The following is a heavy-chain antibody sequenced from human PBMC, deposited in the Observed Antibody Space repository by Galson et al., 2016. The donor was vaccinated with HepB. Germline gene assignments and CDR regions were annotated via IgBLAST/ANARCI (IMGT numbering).Heavy chain of an antibody. Sequence: SLRLSCAASGFAFSSYGMHWVRQAPGKGLEWVAVISYDGSNKYYADSVKGRFTISRDNSKNTLYLQMNSLRAEDTAVYYCATHAHYLVGATMVFDYWGQGTLVTVSS. V-gene: IGHV3-30*03. CDR1: GFAFSSYG. CDR2: ISYDGSNK. D-gene: IGHD1-26*01. J-gene: IGHJ4*02. CDR3: ATHAHYLVGATMVFDY.